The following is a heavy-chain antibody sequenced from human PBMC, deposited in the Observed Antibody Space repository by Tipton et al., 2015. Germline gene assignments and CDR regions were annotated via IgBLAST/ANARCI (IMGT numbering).Heavy chain of an antibody. J-gene: IGHJ5*02. V-gene: IGHV4-39*01. CDR1: GGSFSDYY. Sequence: LRLSCTVSGGSFSDYYWSWIRQPPGKGLELIGSIYYSGSTYYNPSLKSRVTISVDTSKNQFSLKLTSVTAADTAVYYCARRVVTTGDDWFDPWGQGTLVTVSS. D-gene: IGHD2-21*02. CDR3: ARRVVTTGDDWFDP. CDR2: IYYSGST.